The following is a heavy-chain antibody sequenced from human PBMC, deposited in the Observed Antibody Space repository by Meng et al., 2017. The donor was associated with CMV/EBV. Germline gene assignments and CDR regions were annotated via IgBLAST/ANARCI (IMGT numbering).Heavy chain of an antibody. D-gene: IGHD2/OR15-2a*01. CDR3: ARVFNWTNLRFYAMDV. V-gene: IGHV1-18*01. Sequence: ASVKVSCKASGYKFNDFGITWVRQAPGQGLEGVGWITTYNGNTEYNQKFRDRVAMTTDTSTSTAYLELRSLRSDDTAVYFCARVFNWTNLRFYAMDVWGQGTTVTVSS. CDR2: ITTYNGNT. CDR1: GYKFNDFG. J-gene: IGHJ6*02.